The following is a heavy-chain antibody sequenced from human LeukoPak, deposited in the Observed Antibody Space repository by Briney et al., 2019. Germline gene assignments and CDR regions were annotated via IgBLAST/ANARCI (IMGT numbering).Heavy chain of an antibody. CDR1: GFTFEDYA. V-gene: IGHV3-9*01. D-gene: IGHD5-12*01. J-gene: IGHJ6*02. CDR3: ARDAWRRAFNYGMDV. Sequence: PGGSLRLSCAASGFTFEDYAMPWGPQAPGPGLWWVAGISWSSGNIGHTNSLKGRFAISRDNAEHSLHLERNSLRPADTAVYFCARDAWRRAFNYGMDVWGHGTPVAVSS. CDR2: ISWSSGNI.